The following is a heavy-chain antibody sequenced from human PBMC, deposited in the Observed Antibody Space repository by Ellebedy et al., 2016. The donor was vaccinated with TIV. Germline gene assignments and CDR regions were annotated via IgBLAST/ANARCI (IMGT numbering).Heavy chain of an antibody. Sequence: PGGSLRLSCATSGFTFSSYAMSWDRQAPGKGLEWVSSIIYSGGRTYYADSVKGRFTISRDNSKDTLYLQMNSLRAEDTAVYYCAKGIYYSSGSLDYWGHGTLVTVSS. CDR1: GFTFSSYA. V-gene: IGHV3-23*01. CDR2: IIYSGGRT. CDR3: AKGIYYSSGSLDY. D-gene: IGHD3-10*01. J-gene: IGHJ4*01.